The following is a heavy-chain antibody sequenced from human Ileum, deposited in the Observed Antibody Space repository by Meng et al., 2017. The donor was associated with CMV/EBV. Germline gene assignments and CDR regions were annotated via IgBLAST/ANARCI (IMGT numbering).Heavy chain of an antibody. Sequence: GGSLRLSCAASGFTFSSYAMHWVRQSPGKGLEWVAVISYDGSNKYYADSVEGRFTISRDNSKNTLYLQMNSLRAEDTAVYYCARDPSATEYFDYWGQGTLVTVSS. CDR3: ARDPSATEYFDY. J-gene: IGHJ4*02. CDR1: GFTFSSYA. CDR2: ISYDGSNK. V-gene: IGHV3-30-3*01.